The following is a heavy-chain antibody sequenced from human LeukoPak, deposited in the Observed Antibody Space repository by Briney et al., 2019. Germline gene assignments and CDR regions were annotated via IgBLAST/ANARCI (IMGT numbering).Heavy chain of an antibody. J-gene: IGHJ5*02. V-gene: IGHV1-18*01. Sequence: GASVTVSCTASGYTFTIDGISWVRQAPGQGREWMGWISAYNGNTNYAQKLQGRVTMTTDTSTSTAYMELRSLRSDDTAVYYCARDITMWVTALGPWGQGTLVTVSS. CDR1: GYTFTIDG. CDR2: ISAYNGNT. CDR3: ARDITMWVTALGP. D-gene: IGHD3-10*02.